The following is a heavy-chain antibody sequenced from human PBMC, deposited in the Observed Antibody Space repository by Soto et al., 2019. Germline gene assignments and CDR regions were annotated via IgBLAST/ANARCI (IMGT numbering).Heavy chain of an antibody. CDR2: IKQDGTEK. Sequence: EVQLVESGGGLDQHGGSLRLSCEASGFSFRNHWMTWVRQAPGRGLEWVANIKQDGTEKYYVDSVKGRFIISRDNARNSLYLQMNSLRAEDTAVYYCASRPSDVYYYGVFDYWGQGTLGTVSS. J-gene: IGHJ4*02. V-gene: IGHV3-7*03. CDR1: GFSFRNHW. CDR3: ASRPSDVYYYGVFDY. D-gene: IGHD3-10*01.